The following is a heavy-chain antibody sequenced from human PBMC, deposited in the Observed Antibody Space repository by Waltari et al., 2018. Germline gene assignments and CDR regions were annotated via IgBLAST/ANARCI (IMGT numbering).Heavy chain of an antibody. CDR2: IKQDGSEK. V-gene: IGHV3-7*01. J-gene: IGHJ4*02. CDR1: GLSFSNYW. D-gene: IGHD6-13*01. CDR3: TRGGRDSSWYWRD. Sequence: EVQLVESGGGLAQPGGSLRLSCAAYGLSFSNYWMTWGRQASGKGPEWVANIKQDGSEKYYMDSVKGRFTISRDNAKNSLYLQMNNLRVEDTAVYYCTRGGRDSSWYWRDWGQGTLVTVSS.